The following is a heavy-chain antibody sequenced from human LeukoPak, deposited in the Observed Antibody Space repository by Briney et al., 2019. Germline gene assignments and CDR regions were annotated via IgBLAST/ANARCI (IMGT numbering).Heavy chain of an antibody. CDR2: MRYDGSKE. CDR3: AKPLGYTDYVPFDY. CDR1: GFTFSSYS. J-gene: IGHJ4*02. Sequence: GGSLRLSCAASGFTFSSYSMNWVRQAPGKGLEWVAFMRYDGSKEYYADSVKGRFTISRDNSKNILYLQMNTLRVEDTAVYYCAKPLGYTDYVPFDYWGQGTLVTVSS. V-gene: IGHV3-30*02. D-gene: IGHD4-17*01.